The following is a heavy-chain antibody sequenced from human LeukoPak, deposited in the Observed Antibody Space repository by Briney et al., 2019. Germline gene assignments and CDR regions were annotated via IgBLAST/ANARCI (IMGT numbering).Heavy chain of an antibody. J-gene: IGHJ4*02. CDR2: SYWDEDK. CDR1: GFSSGTRGVG. D-gene: IGHD3-10*01. Sequence: RTXTWTXAGFSSGTRGVGGGWNRQPPXKGLEGLALSYWDEDKRYNPSLKSRLPITKDTSKNQVVLTMTNMDPVDTATYYCAHREGFGELYFDYWGQGTLVTVSS. CDR3: AHREGFGELYFDY. V-gene: IGHV2-5*02.